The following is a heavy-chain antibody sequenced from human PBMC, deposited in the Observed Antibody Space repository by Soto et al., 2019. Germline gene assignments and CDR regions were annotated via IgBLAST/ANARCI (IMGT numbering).Heavy chain of an antibody. V-gene: IGHV3-21*06. CDR1: GFTFSSYS. J-gene: IGHJ6*03. CDR3: ARDFKESQYYYYCMDV. Sequence: EVQLVESGGGLVKPGGSLRLSCVVPGFTFSSYSMNWVRQAPGKGLEWVSSISSGGEYTYYADSVKGRFTISRDNAKNSVYLQMNSLTAEDTALYYCARDFKESQYYYYCMDVWGKGTTVTVSS. D-gene: IGHD3-10*01. CDR2: ISSGGEYT.